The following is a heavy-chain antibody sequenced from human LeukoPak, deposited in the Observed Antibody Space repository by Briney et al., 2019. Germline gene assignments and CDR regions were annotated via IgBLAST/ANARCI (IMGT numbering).Heavy chain of an antibody. D-gene: IGHD3-3*01. J-gene: IGHJ4*02. Sequence: PGGSLRLSCAASGFTFSSYAMSWVRQAPGRGLEGVSGIGRRGDATYYADSVKGRFTISRDNYRNTLYLQMNSLRAEDTAVYYCARDSGRGSGYYGSYDYWGQGTLVTVSS. CDR3: ARDSGRGSGYYGSYDY. CDR1: GFTFSSYA. CDR2: IGRRGDAT. V-gene: IGHV3-23*01.